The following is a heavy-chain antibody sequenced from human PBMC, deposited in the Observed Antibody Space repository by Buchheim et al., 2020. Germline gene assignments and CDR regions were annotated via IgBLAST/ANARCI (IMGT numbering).Heavy chain of an antibody. J-gene: IGHJ6*02. CDR3: ARLPTVIPYYYYGMDV. V-gene: IGHV4-61*08. CDR1: GGSISSGGYY. Sequence: QVQLQESGPGLVKPSQTLSLTCTVSGGSISSGGYYWSWIRQPPGKGLEWIGYIYYSGSTNYNPSLKSRVTISVDTSKNPFSLKLSSVTAADTAVYYCARLPTVIPYYYYGMDVWGQGTT. D-gene: IGHD4-17*01. CDR2: IYYSGST.